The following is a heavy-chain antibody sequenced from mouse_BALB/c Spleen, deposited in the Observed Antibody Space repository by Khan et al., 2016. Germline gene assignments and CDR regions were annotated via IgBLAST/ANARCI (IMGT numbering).Heavy chain of an antibody. V-gene: IGHV1-84*02. Sequence: QVQLQQSGAELVKPGASVKLSCKTSGFTFSNNYISWLKQKPGQSLEWIAWIYAGTGGTKYNQKFTGKAQLTVDTSSSTAYMQFSSLTTEDSAIYYWARRGGGSYPHYAMDYWGQGTSVTVSS. CDR1: GFTFSNNY. CDR3: ARRGGGSYPHYAMDY. CDR2: IYAGTGGT. J-gene: IGHJ4*01. D-gene: IGHD1-1*02.